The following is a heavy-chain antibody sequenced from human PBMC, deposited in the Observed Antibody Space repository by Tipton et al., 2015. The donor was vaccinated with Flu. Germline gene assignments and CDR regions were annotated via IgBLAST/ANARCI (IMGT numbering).Heavy chain of an antibody. Sequence: VQLVQSGGDLVQPGGSLRLSCVASGFTLSPYWVAWVRQAPGKGLEWVSSIGPDGSETHYRDSVRGRFTISRDNAKNSLYLQMNDLSAEDTAVYHCVRGTSATVTDDFDYWGQGTLVTVSS. J-gene: IGHJ4*02. CDR2: IGPDGSET. CDR1: GFTLSPYW. D-gene: IGHD4-23*01. V-gene: IGHV3-21*01. CDR3: VRGTSATVTDDFDY.